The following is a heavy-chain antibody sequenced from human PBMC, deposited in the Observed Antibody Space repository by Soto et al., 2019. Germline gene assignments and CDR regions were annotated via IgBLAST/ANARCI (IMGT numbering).Heavy chain of an antibody. CDR3: ARHGYNYGGGYFDY. D-gene: IGHD5-18*01. J-gene: IGHJ4*02. CDR1: GFAFDDFG. V-gene: IGHV3-66*04. Sequence: GGSLRLSCAASGFAFDDFGMSWVRQAPGKGLEWVSVIYSGGSTYYADSVKGRFTISRDNSKNTLYLRMNSLRAEDTAVYYCARHGYNYGGGYFDYWGQGTLVTVSS. CDR2: IYSGGST.